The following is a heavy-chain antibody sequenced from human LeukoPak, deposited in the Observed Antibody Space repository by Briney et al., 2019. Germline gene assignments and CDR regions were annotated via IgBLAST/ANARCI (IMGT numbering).Heavy chain of an antibody. CDR1: GYTYSTYD. CDR2: INPTGTTT. J-gene: IGHJ5*02. V-gene: IGHV1-46*01. D-gene: IGHD1-26*01. Sequence: ASVKVSCKASGYTYSTYDFTWVRQAPGQGLEWVGLINPTGTTTLYAQKFQGRITLTRDMSATTDYMELSSLTSEDTAVYYCARDNSVGGIAWWFDPWGQGTLVTVSS. CDR3: ARDNSVGGIAWWFDP.